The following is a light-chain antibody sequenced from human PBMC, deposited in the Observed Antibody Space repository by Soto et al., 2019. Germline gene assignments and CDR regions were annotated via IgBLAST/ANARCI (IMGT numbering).Light chain of an antibody. Sequence: DIQMTQSPSSLSASLGDRVTITCRASQSISSYLNWYQQKPGKAPKLLIYAASSLQSGVPSRFSGSGSGTDFTLTISSLQPEDFATYYCQQSYSTLSAFGQGTRLEIE. CDR1: QSISSY. CDR3: QQSYSTLSA. V-gene: IGKV1-39*01. J-gene: IGKJ5*01. CDR2: AAS.